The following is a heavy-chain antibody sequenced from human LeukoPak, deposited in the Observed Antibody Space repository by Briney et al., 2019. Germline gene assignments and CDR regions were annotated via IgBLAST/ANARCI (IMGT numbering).Heavy chain of an antibody. V-gene: IGHV4-34*01. CDR2: INHSGST. J-gene: IGHJ4*02. D-gene: IGHD3-10*01. Sequence: PSETLSLTCAVYGGSFSGYYWSWIRQPPGKGLEWIGEINHSGSTNYNLSLKSRVTISVDTSKNQFSLKLSSVTAADTAVYYCARSLWFEGYYYFDYWGQGTLVTVSS. CDR1: GGSFSGYY. CDR3: ARSLWFEGYYYFDY.